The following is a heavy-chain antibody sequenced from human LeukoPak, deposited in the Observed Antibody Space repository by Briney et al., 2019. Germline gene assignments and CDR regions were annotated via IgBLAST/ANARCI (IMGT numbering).Heavy chain of an antibody. CDR1: GFTLSSYA. D-gene: IGHD3-3*01. V-gene: IGHV3-64D*06. CDR2: ISSNGGST. J-gene: IGHJ4*02. Sequence: PGGSLRLSCSASGFTLSSYAMHWVRQAPGKGLEYVSAISSNGGSTYYADSVKGRFTISRDNSKNTLYLQMSSLRAEDTAVYYCVKDPPNYDPGRYFDYWGQGTLVTVSS. CDR3: VKDPPNYDPGRYFDY.